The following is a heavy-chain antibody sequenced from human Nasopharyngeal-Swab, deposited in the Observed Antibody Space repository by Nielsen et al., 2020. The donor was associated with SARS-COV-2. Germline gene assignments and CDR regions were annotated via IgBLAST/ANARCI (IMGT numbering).Heavy chain of an antibody. CDR3: ARRSFYYGSGTVRCMDV. D-gene: IGHD3-10*01. CDR1: GYSFSSYW. J-gene: IGHJ6*02. Sequence: GESLKISCKGSGYSFSSYWISWVRQMPGKGLEWMGIIDPSDSYSNYSPSFQGHVTISVDTSLSTAFLQWSSLKASDTAVYYCARRSFYYGSGTVRCMDVWGQGTTVTVSS. V-gene: IGHV5-10-1*01. CDR2: IDPSDSYS.